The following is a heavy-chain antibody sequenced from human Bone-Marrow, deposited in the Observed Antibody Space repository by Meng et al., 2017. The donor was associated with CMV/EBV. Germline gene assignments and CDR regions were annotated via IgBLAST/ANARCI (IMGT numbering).Heavy chain of an antibody. D-gene: IGHD2-2*01. CDR2: IKSKTDGGTT. V-gene: IGHV3-15*01. CDR1: GFTFSNAW. CDR3: TTDLSPVIVVVPAAKVLFYVP. J-gene: IGHJ5*02. Sequence: GGSLRLSCAASGFTFSNAWMSWVRQAPGKGLEWVGRIKSKTDGGTTDYAAPVKGRFTISRDDSKNTLYLQMNSLKTEDTAVYYCTTDLSPVIVVVPAAKVLFYVPWGQGTLVTVSS.